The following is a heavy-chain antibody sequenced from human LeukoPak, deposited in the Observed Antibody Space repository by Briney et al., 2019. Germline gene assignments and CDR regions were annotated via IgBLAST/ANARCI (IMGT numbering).Heavy chain of an antibody. CDR2: IYYSGST. J-gene: IGHJ6*02. CDR1: GGSVSSGSYY. CDR3: ARPLSSVSHYYYYGMDV. Sequence: SETLSLTCTVSGGSVSSGSYYWSWVRQPPGKGLEWIGYIYYSGSTNYNPSLKSRVTISVDTSKNQFSLKLSSVTAADTAVYYCARPLSSVSHYYYYGMDVWGQGTTVTVSS. V-gene: IGHV4-61*01. D-gene: IGHD3-10*01.